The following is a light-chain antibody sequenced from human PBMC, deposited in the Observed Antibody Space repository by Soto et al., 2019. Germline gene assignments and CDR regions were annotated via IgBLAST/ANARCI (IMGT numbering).Light chain of an antibody. J-gene: IGLJ1*01. CDR2: EVT. CDR1: SSDIGNYKY. CDR3: CSYAGSGTDNYV. V-gene: IGLV2-23*02. Sequence: QSALTQPASVSGSPGQSITISCTGTSSDIGNYKYVSWYQQYPGKAPKLIIYEVTNRPSGVSARFSGSKSGNTAFLTISGLQAEDEADYYCCSYAGSGTDNYVFGSGTKVTVL.